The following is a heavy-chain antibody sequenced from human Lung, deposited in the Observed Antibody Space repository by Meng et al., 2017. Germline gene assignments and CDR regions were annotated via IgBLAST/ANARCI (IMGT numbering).Heavy chain of an antibody. Sequence: QGPLVQWGAGLVKPSETLSLTCGVSGGSFRDYYWSWIRQPPGKGLEWIGEINHSGSTNYNPSLESRATISVDTSQNNLSLKLSSVTAADSAVYYCARGPTTMAHDFDYWGQGTLVTVSS. D-gene: IGHD4-11*01. CDR2: INHSGST. V-gene: IGHV4-34*01. CDR3: ARGPTTMAHDFDY. CDR1: GGSFRDYY. J-gene: IGHJ4*02.